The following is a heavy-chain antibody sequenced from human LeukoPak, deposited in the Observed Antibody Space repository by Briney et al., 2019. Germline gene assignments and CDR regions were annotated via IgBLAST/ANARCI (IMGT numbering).Heavy chain of an antibody. D-gene: IGHD3-22*01. Sequence: GGSLRLSCAASGFTFSSYAMHWVRQAPGKGLEWVAVISYDGSNKYYADSVKGRFTISRDNSKNTLYLQMNSLRAEDTAVYYCAREGGYYYDSSGYGEYFQHWSQGTLVTVSS. CDR3: AREGGYYYDSSGYGEYFQH. CDR1: GFTFSSYA. V-gene: IGHV3-30*04. J-gene: IGHJ1*01. CDR2: ISYDGSNK.